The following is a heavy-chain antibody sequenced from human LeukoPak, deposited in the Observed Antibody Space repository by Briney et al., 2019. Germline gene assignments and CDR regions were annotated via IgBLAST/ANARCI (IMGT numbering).Heavy chain of an antibody. V-gene: IGHV3-66*01. CDR3: ARDLGYSYGPEYFQH. J-gene: IGHJ1*01. Sequence: GGSLRLSCVASGFTFSNFGMHWVRQAPGKGLEWVSVIYSGGSTYYADSVKGRFTISRDNSKNTLYLQMNSLRAEDTAVYYCARDLGYSYGPEYFQHWGQGTLVTVSS. CDR2: IYSGGST. D-gene: IGHD5-18*01. CDR1: GFTFSNFG.